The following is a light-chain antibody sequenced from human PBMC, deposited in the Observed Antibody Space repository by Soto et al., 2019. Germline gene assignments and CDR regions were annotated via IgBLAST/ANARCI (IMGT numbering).Light chain of an antibody. J-gene: IGKJ1*01. V-gene: IGKV3-20*01. CDR1: QSVSKY. CDR3: QQYGSSPWT. Sequence: EIVLTQSPGTLSLSPGERATLSCRASQSVSKYLAWYQQQPGQAPRLLIYDASSRATGIPDRFSGSGSGTDFTLTISRLEPEDFAVYYCQQYGSSPWTFGQGTKVEIK. CDR2: DAS.